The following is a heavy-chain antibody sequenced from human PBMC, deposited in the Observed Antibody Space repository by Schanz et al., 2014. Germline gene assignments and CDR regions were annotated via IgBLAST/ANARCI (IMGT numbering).Heavy chain of an antibody. CDR3: AREWSSFDY. J-gene: IGHJ4*02. D-gene: IGHD3-10*01. CDR1: GGSISSSNYY. Sequence: QLQLQESGPGLVKPSETLSLTCTVSGGSISSSNYYWGWIRQPPGKGLEWIGSIYYSGSTSYNPSLKSRVTISVDASKKQFSLNLNSVTAADTAVYYCAREWSSFDYWGQGALVSVSS. CDR2: IYYSGST. V-gene: IGHV4-39*07.